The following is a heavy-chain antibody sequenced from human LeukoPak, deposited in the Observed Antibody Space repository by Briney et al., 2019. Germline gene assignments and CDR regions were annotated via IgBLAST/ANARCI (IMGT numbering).Heavy chain of an antibody. CDR3: ARAIQEVPFSGGGDCYLDY. CDR2: IYYSGST. J-gene: IGHJ4*02. Sequence: SETLSLTCTVSGYSISSGYYWSWIRQPPGKGLEWIGYIYYSGSTNYNPSLKSRVTISVDTSKNQFSLKLSSVTAADTAVYYCARAIQEVPFSGGGDCYLDYWGQGTLVTVSS. CDR1: GYSISSGYY. V-gene: IGHV4-61*01. D-gene: IGHD2-21*01.